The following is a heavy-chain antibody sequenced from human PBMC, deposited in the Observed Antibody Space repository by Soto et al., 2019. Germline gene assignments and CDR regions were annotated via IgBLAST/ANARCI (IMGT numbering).Heavy chain of an antibody. Sequence: PSETLSLTCTVSGGSISSYYWNWIRQPPGKGLEWIGYIYYSGSTNYNPSLKSRVTISVDTSKNQFSLKLSSVTAADTAVYYCARQGSCSSTSCYSFDYWAQGTLVTVSS. CDR1: GGSISSYY. D-gene: IGHD2-2*02. CDR2: IYYSGST. CDR3: ARQGSCSSTSCYSFDY. V-gene: IGHV4-59*08. J-gene: IGHJ4*02.